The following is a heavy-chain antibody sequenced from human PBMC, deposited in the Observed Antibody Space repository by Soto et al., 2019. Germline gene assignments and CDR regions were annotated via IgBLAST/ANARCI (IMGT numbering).Heavy chain of an antibody. V-gene: IGHV3-9*01. CDR2: ISWNSGSI. D-gene: IGHD6-6*01. CDR3: AKDIGASLEYSSSSYAFDI. CDR1: GFTFDDYA. Sequence: GGSLRLSCAASGFTFDDYAMHWVRQAPGKGLEWVSGISWNSGSIGYADSVKGRFTISRDNAKNSLYLQMNSLRAEDTALYYCAKDIGASLEYSSSSYAFDIWGQGTMVTVSS. J-gene: IGHJ3*02.